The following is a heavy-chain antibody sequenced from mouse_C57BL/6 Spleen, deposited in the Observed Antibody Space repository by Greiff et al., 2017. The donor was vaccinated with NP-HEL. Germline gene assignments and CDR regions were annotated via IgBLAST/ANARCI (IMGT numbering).Heavy chain of an antibody. J-gene: IGHJ3*01. CDR3: GGGYDPFAY. V-gene: IGHV1-26*01. CDR2: INPNNGGT. CDR1: GYTFTDYY. Sequence: EVQLQQSGPELVKPGASVKISCKASGYTFTDYYMNWVKQSHGKSLEWIGDINPNNGGTSYNQKFKGKATLTVDKSSSTAYMELRSLTSEDSAVYYCGGGYDPFAYWGQGTLVTVSA. D-gene: IGHD2-2*01.